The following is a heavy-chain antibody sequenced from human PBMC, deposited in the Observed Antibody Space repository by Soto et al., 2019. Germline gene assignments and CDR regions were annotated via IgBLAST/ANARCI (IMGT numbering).Heavy chain of an antibody. Sequence: QVQLVESGGGVVQPGRSLRLSCAASGFTFSSYGMHWVRQAPGKGLEWVAVIWYDGSNKYYADSVKGRFTISRDNSKNTLYLQMNSLRADDTAVYYCARNLREQWLVSYYYYGMDVWGQGTTVTVSS. D-gene: IGHD6-19*01. CDR3: ARNLREQWLVSYYYYGMDV. CDR1: GFTFSSYG. V-gene: IGHV3-33*01. J-gene: IGHJ6*02. CDR2: IWYDGSNK.